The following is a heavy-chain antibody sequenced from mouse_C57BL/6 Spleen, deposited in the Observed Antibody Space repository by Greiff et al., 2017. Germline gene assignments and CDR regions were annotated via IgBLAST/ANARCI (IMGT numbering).Heavy chain of an antibody. Sequence: EVQRVESGAELVKPGASVKLSCTASGFNIKDYYMHWVKQRTEQGLEWIGRIDPEDGETKYAPKFQGKATITADTSSNTAYLQLSSLTSEDTAVYYCARRRAVVPDFDYWGQGTTLTVSS. D-gene: IGHD1-1*01. V-gene: IGHV14-2*01. CDR2: IDPEDGET. CDR1: GFNIKDYY. J-gene: IGHJ2*01. CDR3: ARRRAVVPDFDY.